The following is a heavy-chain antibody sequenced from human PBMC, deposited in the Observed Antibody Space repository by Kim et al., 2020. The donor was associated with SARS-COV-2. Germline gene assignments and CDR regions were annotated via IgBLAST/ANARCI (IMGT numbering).Heavy chain of an antibody. CDR2: IYYSGST. CDR1: GGSISSYY. D-gene: IGHD3-22*01. CDR3: ARAHTYYYDSSGRYNWFDP. J-gene: IGHJ5*02. V-gene: IGHV4-59*13. Sequence: SETLSLTCTVSGGSISSYYWSWIRQPPGKGLEWIGYIYYSGSTNYNPSLKSRVTISVDTSKNQFSLKLSSVTAADTAVYYCARAHTYYYDSSGRYNWFDPWGQGTLVTVSS.